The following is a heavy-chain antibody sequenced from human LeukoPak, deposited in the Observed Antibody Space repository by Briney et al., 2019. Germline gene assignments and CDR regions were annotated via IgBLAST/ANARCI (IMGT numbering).Heavy chain of an antibody. V-gene: IGHV3-7*01. J-gene: IGHJ4*02. CDR3: ARYWVASPYYSDN. D-gene: IGHD2-8*02. CDR1: GFTFSDYW. Sequence: PGGSLRLSCAASGFTFSDYWMSWVRQAPGKGLEWVANIKQDGGDKYYMDSVKGRFSISRDNAKNSLFLQMNSLTDEDTAVYYCARYWVASPYYSDNWGQGALVTVSS. CDR2: IKQDGGDK.